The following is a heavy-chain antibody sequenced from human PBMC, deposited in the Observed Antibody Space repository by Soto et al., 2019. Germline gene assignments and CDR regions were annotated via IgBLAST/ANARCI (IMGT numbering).Heavy chain of an antibody. CDR2: ILNDGSNR. CDR3: ARDDEYSGNGMDV. V-gene: IGHV3-33*01. J-gene: IGHJ6*02. D-gene: IGHD3-10*01. CDR1: GFTFSNYG. Sequence: QVQLVESGGGVVQPGRSLRLSCAASGFTFSNYGMHWVRQAQGKGLEWVAVILNDGSNRYHADSVKDRFTISRDNSKNMLSLQMNSLRAEDTAVYYCARDDEYSGNGMDVWGQGTTVTVS.